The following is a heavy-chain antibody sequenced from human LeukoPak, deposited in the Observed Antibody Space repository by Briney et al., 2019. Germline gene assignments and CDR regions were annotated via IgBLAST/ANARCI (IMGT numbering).Heavy chain of an antibody. V-gene: IGHV1-69*04. J-gene: IGHJ4*02. CDR3: ARDRHDYGGKVSIDY. CDR1: GGTFSSYA. D-gene: IGHD4-23*01. CDR2: IIPIFGIA. Sequence: ASVKVSCKASGGTFSSYAISWVRQAPGQGLEWMGRIIPIFGIANCAQKFQGRVTITADKSTSTAYMELSSLRSEDTAVYYCARDRHDYGGKVSIDYWGQGTLVTVSS.